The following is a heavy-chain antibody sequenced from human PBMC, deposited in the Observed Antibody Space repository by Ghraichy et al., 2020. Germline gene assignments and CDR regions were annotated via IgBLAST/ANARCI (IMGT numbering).Heavy chain of an antibody. CDR3: TKNAFSAYGAEYFEY. D-gene: IGHD5-12*01. V-gene: IGHV3-23*01. Sequence: GSLNISCAVSGFTFSNFAMSWVRQAPGKGLEWVSLVTGDGATTYYPDSLKGRFTISRDNSKNMLYLQMSSLRAEDTAVYYCTKNAFSAYGAEYFEYWGRGALVTVSS. J-gene: IGHJ4*02. CDR1: GFTFSNFA. CDR2: VTGDGATT.